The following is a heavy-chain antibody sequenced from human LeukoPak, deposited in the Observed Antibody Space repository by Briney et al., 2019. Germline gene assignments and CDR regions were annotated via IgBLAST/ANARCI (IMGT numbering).Heavy chain of an antibody. CDR2: VSYDGDNQ. Sequence: PGGSLRLSCAASGFTFSKYAMHWLRQAPGKGLEGVAVVSYDGDNQYYAHSVKGRFIISRDKSKDTLDLQLNSLGPDDTALYYCGRDRDIAAAGVGNTFDIWGQGTMVNGSS. CDR3: GRDRDIAAAGVGNTFDI. CDR1: GFTFSKYA. D-gene: IGHD6-13*01. V-gene: IGHV3-30-3*01. J-gene: IGHJ3*02.